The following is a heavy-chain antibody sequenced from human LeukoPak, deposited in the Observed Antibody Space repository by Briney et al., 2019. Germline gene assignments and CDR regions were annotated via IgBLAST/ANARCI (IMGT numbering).Heavy chain of an antibody. CDR3: ARLRYYGMDV. CDR1: GFTFSSYD. V-gene: IGHV3-69-1*01. Sequence: GGSLRLSCAASGFTFSSYDMSWVRQAPGKGLEWVSYTSSSSTIYYADSVKSRFTISRDNAKNSLYLQMNSLRAEDTAVYYCARLRYYGMDVWGQGTTVTVSS. J-gene: IGHJ6*02. CDR2: TSSSSTI.